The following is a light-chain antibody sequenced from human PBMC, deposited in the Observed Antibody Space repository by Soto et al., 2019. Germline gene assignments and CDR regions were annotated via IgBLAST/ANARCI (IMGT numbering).Light chain of an antibody. CDR2: LGS. Sequence: DIVMTQSPLSLPVTPGDPASMSCRSRQSLLHSNGYNYFDWYLQKPGQSPQLLIYLGSNRASGVTDRFSGSGSGTDFTLKISSVEAEDVGVYYCMQALQIPHTFCQGTRLEIK. CDR3: MQALQIPHT. V-gene: IGKV2-28*01. J-gene: IGKJ5*01. CDR1: QSLLHSNGYNY.